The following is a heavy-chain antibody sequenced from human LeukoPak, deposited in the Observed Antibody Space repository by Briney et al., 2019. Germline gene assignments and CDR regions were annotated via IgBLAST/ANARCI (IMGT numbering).Heavy chain of an antibody. D-gene: IGHD3-16*01. CDR3: AGGRRRPRY. CDR1: GGSISSYY. CDR2: IYYSGST. Sequence: PSETLSLTCTVSGGSISSYYWSWIRQPPGKGLEWIGYIYYSGSTNYNPSLKSRVTISVDTSKNQFSLKLSSVTAADTAVYYCAGGRRRPRYWGQGTLVTVSS. J-gene: IGHJ4*02. V-gene: IGHV4-59*01.